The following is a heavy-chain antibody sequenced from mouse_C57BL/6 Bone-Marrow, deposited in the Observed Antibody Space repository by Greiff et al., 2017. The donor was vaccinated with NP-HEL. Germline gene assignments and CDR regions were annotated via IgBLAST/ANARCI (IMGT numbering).Heavy chain of an antibody. Sequence: QVQLQQPGAELVKPGASVKLSCKASGYTFTSYWMQWVKQRPGQGLEWIGEIDPSDSYTNYNQKFKGKATLTVDTSSSTAYMQLNSLTSEDSAVYYCARNDYDVWGQGTTLTVSS. J-gene: IGHJ2*01. CDR3: ARNDYDV. CDR1: GYTFTSYW. CDR2: IDPSDSYT. V-gene: IGHV1-50*01. D-gene: IGHD2-4*01.